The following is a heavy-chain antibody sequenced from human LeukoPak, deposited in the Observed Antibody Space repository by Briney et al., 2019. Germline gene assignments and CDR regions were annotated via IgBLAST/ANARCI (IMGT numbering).Heavy chain of an antibody. J-gene: IGHJ4*02. CDR1: GYSFTSYW. CDR2: IYPGDSDA. V-gene: IGHV5-51*01. D-gene: IGHD4-23*01. Sequence: GESLKISCKGSGYSFTSYWIGWVRQMRGKGLEWMGIIYPGDSDARYSPSFQGQVTISADKSISTAYLQWSSLKAPDTAMYYCARYYGGNSYYFDYWGQGTLVTVSS. CDR3: ARYYGGNSYYFDY.